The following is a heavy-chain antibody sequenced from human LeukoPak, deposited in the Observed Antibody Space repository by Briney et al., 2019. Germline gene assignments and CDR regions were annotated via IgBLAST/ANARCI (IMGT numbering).Heavy chain of an antibody. Sequence: GASVKVSCKASGYTFTSYDINWVRQATGQGLEWMGWMNPNSGNTGYAQKFQGRVTMTRNTSISTAYMELSSLRSEDTAVYYCAREDFAGFSRIITMVRGAPNWFDPWGQGTLVTVSS. V-gene: IGHV1-8*01. J-gene: IGHJ5*02. D-gene: IGHD3-10*01. CDR3: AREDFAGFSRIITMVRGAPNWFDP. CDR1: GYTFTSYD. CDR2: MNPNSGNT.